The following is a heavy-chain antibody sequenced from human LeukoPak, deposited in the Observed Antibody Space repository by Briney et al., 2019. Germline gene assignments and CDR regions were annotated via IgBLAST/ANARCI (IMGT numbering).Heavy chain of an antibody. D-gene: IGHD2-15*01. CDR2: INHSGST. V-gene: IGHV4-39*07. CDR1: GGSISSSRYY. J-gene: IGHJ2*01. Sequence: KSSETLSLTCTVSGGSISSSRYYWGWIRQPPGKGLEWIGEINHSGSTNYNPSLKSRVTISVDTSKNQFSLKLSSVTAADTAVYYCARSSSIVVVVAATHEHWYFDLWGRGTLVTVSS. CDR3: ARSSSIVVVVAATHEHWYFDL.